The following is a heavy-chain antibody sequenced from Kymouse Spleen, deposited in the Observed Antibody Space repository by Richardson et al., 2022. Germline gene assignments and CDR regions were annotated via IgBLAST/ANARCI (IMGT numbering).Heavy chain of an antibody. Sequence: EVQLVESGGGLVQPGGSLKLSCAASGFTFSGSAMHWVRQASGKGLEWVGRIRSKANSYATAYAASVKGRFTISRDDSKNTAYLQMNSLKTEDTAVYYCTRHPPTIFGVVFDYWGQGTLVTVSS. D-gene: IGHD3-3*01. J-gene: IGHJ4*02. CDR2: IRSKANSYAT. CDR1: GFTFSGSA. V-gene: IGHV3-73*02. CDR3: TRHPPTIFGVVFDY.